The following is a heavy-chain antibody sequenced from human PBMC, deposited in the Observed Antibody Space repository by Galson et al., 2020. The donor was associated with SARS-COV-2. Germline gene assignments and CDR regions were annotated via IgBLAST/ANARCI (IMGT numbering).Heavy chain of an antibody. Sequence: GESLKISCAASGFTFSNAWMIWVRQAPGKGLEWVGHIKSKSDGGTTHYGAPVKGRFTISRDDSKNRVYLQMSSLRTEDTAVYYCSAQLWNYYLLTEFCTSSDAFDNWGQGTMVTVSS. CDR2: IKSKSDGGTT. V-gene: IGHV3-15*01. CDR3: SAQLWNYYLLTEFCTSSDAFDN. D-gene: IGHD3-9*01. CDR1: GFTFSNAW. J-gene: IGHJ3*02.